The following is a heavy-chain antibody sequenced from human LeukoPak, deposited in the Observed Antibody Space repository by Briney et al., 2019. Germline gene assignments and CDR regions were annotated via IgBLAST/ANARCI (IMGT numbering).Heavy chain of an antibody. CDR1: GFTFSSYA. CDR2: ISYDGSNK. D-gene: IGHD1-20*01. Sequence: GRSLRLSCAASGFTFSSYAMHWVRQAPGKGLEWVAVISYDGSNKYYADSVKGRFTISRDNSKNTLYLQTNSLRAEDTAVYYCARGAFYNWNDGWFDPWGQGTLVTVSS. CDR3: ARGAFYNWNDGWFDP. J-gene: IGHJ5*02. V-gene: IGHV3-30-3*01.